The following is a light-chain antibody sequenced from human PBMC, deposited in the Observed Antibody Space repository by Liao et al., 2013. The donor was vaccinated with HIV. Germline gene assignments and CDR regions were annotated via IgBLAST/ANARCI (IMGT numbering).Light chain of an antibody. CDR3: QVWDRGPAL. CDR1: ELVDKY. J-gene: IGLJ2*01. V-gene: IGLV3-1*01. Sequence: SDELTQPSSVSVSPGQTASITCSGDELVDKYASWYQQRPGQSPALLIYQDTKRPSGIPERFSGSNSGNTATLTISGTQAMDEGDYYCQVWDRGPALFGGGTKLTVL. CDR2: QDT.